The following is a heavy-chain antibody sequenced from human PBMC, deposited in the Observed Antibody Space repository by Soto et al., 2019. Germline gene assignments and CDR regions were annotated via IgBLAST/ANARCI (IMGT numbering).Heavy chain of an antibody. Sequence: GGSLRLSCAASGFTFSSYAMSWVRQAPGKGLEWVSAISGSGGSTYYADSVKGRFTISRDNSKNTLYLQMNSLRAEDTAVYYCAKDSETDYVWGSYRYPFDYWGQGTLVTVSS. CDR2: ISGSGGST. CDR3: AKDSETDYVWGSYRYPFDY. D-gene: IGHD3-16*02. CDR1: GFTFSSYA. V-gene: IGHV3-23*01. J-gene: IGHJ4*02.